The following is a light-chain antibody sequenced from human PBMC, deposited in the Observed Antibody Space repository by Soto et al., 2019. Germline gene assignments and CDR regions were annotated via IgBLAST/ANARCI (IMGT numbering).Light chain of an antibody. V-gene: IGKV1-16*02. CDR1: QDIRNY. CDR3: QQYVNYHRT. J-gene: IGKJ1*01. CDR2: AAS. Sequence: DIQMTQSPSSLSASVGDRITITCRASQDIRNYLAWFQQKPGKAPKYLIYAASTLPPGVPSKFSGSQSGTDFTLTTSRQQPEDFATYYCQQYVNYHRTFGQGTIMEI.